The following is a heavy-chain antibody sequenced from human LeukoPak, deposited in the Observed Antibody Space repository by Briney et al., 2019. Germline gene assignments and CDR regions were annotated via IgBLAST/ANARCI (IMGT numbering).Heavy chain of an antibody. CDR1: GYTFTSYG. D-gene: IGHD3-3*01. CDR3: ARVEYEPVLRFLEGTYTYYYYYMDV. V-gene: IGHV1-18*01. J-gene: IGHJ6*03. CDR2: ISAYNGNT. Sequence: ASVKVSCKASGYTFTSYGISWVRQAPGQGLEWMGWISAYNGNTNYAQKFQGRVTMTRDTSISTAYMELSRLRSDDTAVYYCARVEYEPVLRFLEGTYTYYYYYMDVWGKGTTVTVSS.